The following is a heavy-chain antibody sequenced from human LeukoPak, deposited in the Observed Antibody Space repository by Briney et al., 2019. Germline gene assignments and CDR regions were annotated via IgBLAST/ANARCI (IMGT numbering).Heavy chain of an antibody. Sequence: PGGPLRLSCAASGFTFSSYAMSWVRQAPGKGLEWVSAISGSGGSTYYADSVKGRFTISRDNSKNTLYLQMNSLRAEDTAVYYCAKQKCSSTSCSFDYWGQGTLVTVSS. D-gene: IGHD2-2*01. V-gene: IGHV3-23*01. CDR1: GFTFSSYA. CDR2: ISGSGGST. J-gene: IGHJ4*02. CDR3: AKQKCSSTSCSFDY.